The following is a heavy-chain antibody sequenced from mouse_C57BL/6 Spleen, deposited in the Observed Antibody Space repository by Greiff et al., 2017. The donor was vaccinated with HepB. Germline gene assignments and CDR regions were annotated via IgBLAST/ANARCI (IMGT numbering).Heavy chain of an antibody. V-gene: IGHV1-15*01. D-gene: IGHD3-2*02. CDR1: GYTFTDYE. J-gene: IGHJ4*01. CDR2: IDPETGGT. CDR3: TEGSSGYLYAMDY. Sequence: QVQLKESGAELVRPGASVTLSCKASGYTFTDYEMHWVKQTPVHGLEWIGAIDPETGGTAYNQKFKGKAILTADKSSSTAYMELRSLTSEDSAVYYCTEGSSGYLYAMDYWGQGTSVTVSS.